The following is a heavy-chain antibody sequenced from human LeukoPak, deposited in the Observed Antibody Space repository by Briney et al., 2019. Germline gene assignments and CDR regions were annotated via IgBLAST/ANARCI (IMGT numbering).Heavy chain of an antibody. CDR3: ARSYCSGGSCYWGPFDY. Sequence: PSETLSLTCTVSGGSISSYYWSWIRQPPGKGLEWIGYIYYSGSTNYNPSLKSRVTISVDTSKNQFSLKLSPVTAADTAVYYCARSYCSGGSCYWGPFDYWGQGTLVTVSS. D-gene: IGHD2-15*01. CDR2: IYYSGST. J-gene: IGHJ4*02. CDR1: GGSISSYY. V-gene: IGHV4-59*01.